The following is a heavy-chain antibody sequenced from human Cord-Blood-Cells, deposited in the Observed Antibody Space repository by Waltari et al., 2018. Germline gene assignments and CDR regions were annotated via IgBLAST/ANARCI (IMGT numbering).Heavy chain of an antibody. J-gene: IGHJ4*02. V-gene: IGHV3-30*04. CDR1: GFTFSSYA. D-gene: IGHD3-16*02. CDR3: ARDGSPGRGSYRYNY. Sequence: QVQLVESGGGVVQPGRSLRLSCAASGFTFSSYAMHWVRQGPGKGLGWVAVISYDGSNKYYADSVKGRFTISRDNSKNTLYLQMNSLRAEDTAVYYCARDGSPGRGSYRYNYWGQGTLVTVSS. CDR2: ISYDGSNK.